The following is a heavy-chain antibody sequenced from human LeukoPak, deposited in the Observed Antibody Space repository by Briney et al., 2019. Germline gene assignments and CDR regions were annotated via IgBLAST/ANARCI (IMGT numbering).Heavy chain of an antibody. V-gene: IGHV1-2*02. Sequence: ASVKVSCKASGYTFICHFLHWLRQAPGQGLEWVGWINPNGGGSKYAQKFGGRVTMTRDMSTTTAYMELSGLTSEDTAVYYCAREDRRYTPDYWGQGTLVTVSS. D-gene: IGHD2-2*02. J-gene: IGHJ4*02. CDR3: AREDRRYTPDY. CDR2: INPNGGGS. CDR1: GYTFICHF.